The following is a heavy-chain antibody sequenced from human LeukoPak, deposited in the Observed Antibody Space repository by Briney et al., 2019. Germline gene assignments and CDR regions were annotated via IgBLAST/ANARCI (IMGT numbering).Heavy chain of an antibody. CDR1: GFIFRNHN. CDR2: ISDRGSHI. V-gene: IGHV3-21*01. CDR3: ARDPLAVAGNPDY. Sequence: GGSLRLSCAASGFIFRNHNMHWVRQAPGKGLEWVSSISDRGSHIYHADSVKGRFTISRDNAKNSLYLQMNSLRAEDTAVYYCARDPLAVAGNPDYWGQGTLVTVSS. D-gene: IGHD6-19*01. J-gene: IGHJ4*02.